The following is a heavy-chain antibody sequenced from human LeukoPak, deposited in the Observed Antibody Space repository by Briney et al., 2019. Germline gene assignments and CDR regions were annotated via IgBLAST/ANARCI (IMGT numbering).Heavy chain of an antibody. D-gene: IGHD6-19*01. J-gene: IGHJ4*02. CDR1: GGSISSYY. Sequence: SETLSLTCAVSGGSISSYYWSWIRQPPGKGLEWIGYIYYSGSTNYNPSLKSRVTISVDTSKNQFSLKLSSVTAADTALYYCAKTIPVAASTFDYWGQGTLVTVSS. CDR3: AKTIPVAASTFDY. CDR2: IYYSGST. V-gene: IGHV4-59*01.